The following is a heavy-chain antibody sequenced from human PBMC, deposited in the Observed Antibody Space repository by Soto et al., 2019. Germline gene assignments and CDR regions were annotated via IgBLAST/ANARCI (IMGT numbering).Heavy chain of an antibody. CDR1: GDSVTSGNYY. D-gene: IGHD3-16*01. Sequence: SETLSLTCTVSGDSVTSGNYYWSWIRQPPGKGLEWIGHIYYSGSTNYSPSLKSRVTISLDTSNNQFSLKVTSVTAADTAVYYCAVITVDTYMIYWFDPWGQGTLVTVSS. CDR2: IYYSGST. CDR3: AVITVDTYMIYWFDP. V-gene: IGHV4-61*01. J-gene: IGHJ5*01.